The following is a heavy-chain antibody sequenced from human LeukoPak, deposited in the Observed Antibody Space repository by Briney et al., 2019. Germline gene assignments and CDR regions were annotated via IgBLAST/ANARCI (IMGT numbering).Heavy chain of an antibody. CDR3: ASPSAPWRAFDY. CDR2: INPNSGGT. V-gene: IGHV1-2*06. D-gene: IGHD3-3*01. CDR1: GYTFTGYD. J-gene: IGHJ4*02. Sequence: ASVKVSCKASGYTFTGYDMHWVRQAPGQGLEWMGRINPNSGGTNYAQKFQGRVTMTRDTSISTAYMELSRLRSDDTAVYYCASPSAPWRAFDYWGQGTLVTVSS.